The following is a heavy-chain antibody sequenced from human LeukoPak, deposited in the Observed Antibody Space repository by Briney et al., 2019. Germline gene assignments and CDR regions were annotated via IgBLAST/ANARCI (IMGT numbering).Heavy chain of an antibody. J-gene: IGHJ6*02. Sequence: PGGSLRLSCAASGFTFSNYGMHWVRQAPGKGLEWVAVISYDGSNKYYAGSVKGRFTISRDNSKNTLYLQMNSLRAEDTAVYYCARAARGSGGYPTYYYYGMDVWGQGTTVTVSS. CDR1: GFTFSNYG. V-gene: IGHV3-30*03. CDR2: ISYDGSNK. CDR3: ARAARGSGGYPTYYYYGMDV. D-gene: IGHD3-10*01.